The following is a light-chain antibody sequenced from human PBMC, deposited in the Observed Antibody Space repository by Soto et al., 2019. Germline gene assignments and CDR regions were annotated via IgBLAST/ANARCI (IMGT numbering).Light chain of an antibody. V-gene: IGKV1-6*01. CDR3: LQDNNDPWT. J-gene: IGKJ1*01. CDR2: GAS. CDR1: QGIGNA. Sequence: AIQMTQSPSSLSASVGDRVTISCRASQGIGNALGWYQQKPGKPPKVLIYGASNLQSGVPPRFIRSGSATDKTLAISSLETEDYATEDELQDNNDPWTCGQGTKVEIK.